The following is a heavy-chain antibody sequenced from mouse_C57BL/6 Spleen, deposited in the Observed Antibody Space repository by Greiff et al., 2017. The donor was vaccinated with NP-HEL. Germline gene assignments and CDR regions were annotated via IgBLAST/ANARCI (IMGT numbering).Heavy chain of an antibody. CDR1: GYTFTNYD. V-gene: IGHV1-85*01. CDR3: ARGRTKLGWYFDV. CDR2: IYPRDGST. J-gene: IGHJ1*03. D-gene: IGHD1-3*01. Sequence: QVQLKQSGPELVKPGASVKLSCKASGYTFTNYDINWVKQRPGQGLEWIGWIYPRDGSTKYNEKVKGQATLTVDTSSSTAYMELHSLTSEDSAVYFCARGRTKLGWYFDVWGTGTTVTVSS.